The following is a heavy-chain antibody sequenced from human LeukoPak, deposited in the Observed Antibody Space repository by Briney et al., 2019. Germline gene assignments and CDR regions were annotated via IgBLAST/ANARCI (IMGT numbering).Heavy chain of an antibody. V-gene: IGHV3-30*02. D-gene: IGHD5-18*01. J-gene: IGHJ4*02. CDR1: GFTFSNYC. Sequence: GGSLRLSCAASGFTFSNYCMHWDRQAPGKGLEWVSFTRSDVTTKYYAASVKGRFTISRDNSKNTPYMQMNSLRAEDTAVYYCAREKGYGRYYFDYWGQGTLVTVSS. CDR3: AREKGYGRYYFDY. CDR2: TRSDVTTK.